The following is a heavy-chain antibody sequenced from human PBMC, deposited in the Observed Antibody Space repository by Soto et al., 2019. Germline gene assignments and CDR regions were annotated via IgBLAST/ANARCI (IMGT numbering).Heavy chain of an antibody. CDR2: ISGYNANT. J-gene: IGHJ6*02. Sequence: QVQLVRSGAEVKKPGASVMVSCKASGYSFTRYGISWVRQAPGQVLEWMGWISGYNANTNYPENLQGRVTMTTDTTTSTAYMELRTLISDDTAVYYGARVGDVPYCYYGLDVWGQGTTVTVSS. CDR1: GYSFTRYG. CDR3: ARVGDVPYCYYGLDV. V-gene: IGHV1-18*01. D-gene: IGHD3-16*01.